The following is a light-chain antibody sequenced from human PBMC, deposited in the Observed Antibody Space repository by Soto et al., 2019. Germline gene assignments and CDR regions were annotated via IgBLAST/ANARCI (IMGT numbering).Light chain of an antibody. CDR2: DTN. V-gene: IGLV7-46*01. CDR1: TGPVTSGHY. J-gene: IGLJ3*02. Sequence: QAVVTQESSVTVSPGGTVTLTCGSSTGPVTSGHYPYWFQQKPCQAPRTLLYDTNYRHSWTPARFSGSLLGGKAALTLSGAQPEDEADYYCLLSYDDARVFGGGTKLTVL. CDR3: LLSYDDARV.